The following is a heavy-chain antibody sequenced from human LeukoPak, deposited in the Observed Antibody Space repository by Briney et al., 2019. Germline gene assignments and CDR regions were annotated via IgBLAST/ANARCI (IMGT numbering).Heavy chain of an antibody. CDR2: ISYDGSNK. V-gene: IGHV3-30*03. J-gene: IGHJ3*02. D-gene: IGHD6-13*01. Sequence: GRSLRLSCAASGFTFSSYGMHWVRQAPGKGLEWVAVISYDGSNKYYADSVKGRFTISRDNSKNTLYLQMNSLRAEDTAVYYCARPVGSTPDAFDIWAKGQWSPSLQ. CDR1: GFTFSSYG. CDR3: ARPVGSTPDAFDI.